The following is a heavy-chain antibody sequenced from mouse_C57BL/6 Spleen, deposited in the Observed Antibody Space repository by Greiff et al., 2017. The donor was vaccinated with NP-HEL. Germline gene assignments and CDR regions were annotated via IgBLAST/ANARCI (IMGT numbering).Heavy chain of an antibody. CDR2: ISSGSSTI. V-gene: IGHV5-17*01. CDR1: GFTFSDYG. Sequence: EVHLVESGGGLVKPGGSLKLSCAASGFTFSDYGMHWVRQAPEKGLEWVAYISSGSSTIYYADTVKGRFTISRDNAKNTLFLQMTSLRSEDTAMYYCARGRGGWYFDVWGTGTTVTVSS. J-gene: IGHJ1*03. CDR3: ARGRGGWYFDV.